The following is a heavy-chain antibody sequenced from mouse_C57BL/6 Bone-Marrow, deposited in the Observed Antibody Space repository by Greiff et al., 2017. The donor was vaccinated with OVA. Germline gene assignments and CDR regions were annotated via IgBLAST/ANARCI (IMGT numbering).Heavy chain of an antibody. V-gene: IGHV1-69*01. CDR1: GYTFTSYW. CDR3: ARGNPYYRDWYFDV. J-gene: IGHJ1*03. CDR2: IDPSDSYT. D-gene: IGHD2-14*01. Sequence: QVQLQQPGAELVMPGASVKLSCKASGYTFTSYWMHWVKQRPGQGLEWIGEIDPSDSYTNYNQKFKGKSTLTVDKSSSTAYMQLSSLTSEDSAVYYCARGNPYYRDWYFDVWGTGTTVTVSS.